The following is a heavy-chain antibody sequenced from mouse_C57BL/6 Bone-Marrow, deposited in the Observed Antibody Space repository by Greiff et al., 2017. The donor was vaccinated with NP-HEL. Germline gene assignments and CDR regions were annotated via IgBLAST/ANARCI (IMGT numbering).Heavy chain of an antibody. J-gene: IGHJ4*01. CDR3: ARSDPRAAMDY. D-gene: IGHD3-3*01. V-gene: IGHV5-4*01. Sequence: QLVESGGGLVKPGGSLKLSGAASGFPFSSYALSWFRKPPKKRLGWVATISDGGSYTYYPDNVKGRFTFSRDNAKNNLYLQMSHLKSEDTAMYYCARSDPRAAMDYWGQGTSVTVSS. CDR2: ISDGGSYT. CDR1: GFPFSSYA.